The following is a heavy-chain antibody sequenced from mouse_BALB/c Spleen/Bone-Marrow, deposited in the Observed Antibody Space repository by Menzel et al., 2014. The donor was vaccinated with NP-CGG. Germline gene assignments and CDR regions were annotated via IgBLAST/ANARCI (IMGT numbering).Heavy chain of an antibody. Sequence: LQQSGSELVRPGASVKLSCKASGHTFTSYWMHWVKQRHGQGLEWIGNIYPGSGSTNYDEKFKSKGTLTVVTSSSTAYMHLSSLTSEDSAVYYCTRGYYPYYYAMDYWGQGTSVTVSS. CDR3: TRGYYPYYYAMDY. CDR1: GHTFTSYW. J-gene: IGHJ4*01. D-gene: IGHD2-3*01. V-gene: IGHV1S22*01. CDR2: IYPGSGST.